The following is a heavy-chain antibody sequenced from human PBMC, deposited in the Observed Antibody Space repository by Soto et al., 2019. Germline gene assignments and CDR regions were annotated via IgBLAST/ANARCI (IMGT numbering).Heavy chain of an antibody. CDR3: ARRYIAAPATAFAL. J-gene: IGHJ4*02. CDR2: IYPAHSDT. Sequence: GESLKISCQGSGYRFSTYWIHWVRQLPGKGLESVWIIYPAHSDTRYSPSFQGQVTISADKSISTTYLQWSSLKASDTAMYFCARRYIAAPATAFALWGQGTPVTVSS. D-gene: IGHD6-13*01. CDR1: GYRFSTYW. V-gene: IGHV5-51*01.